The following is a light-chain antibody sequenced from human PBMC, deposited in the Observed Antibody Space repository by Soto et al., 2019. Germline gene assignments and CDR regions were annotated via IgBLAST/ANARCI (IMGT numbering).Light chain of an antibody. CDR1: QRISSW. CDR3: QQANSFSWT. CDR2: AAS. Sequence: DLQMTQSPSSVSASVGDRVTITCRASQRISSWLAWYQQKPGQAPMLLIYAASSLHSGVPSRFSGSGSGTDFTLTISSLQPEDFATYYCQQANSFSWTFGQGTKVEV. V-gene: IGKV1-12*01. J-gene: IGKJ1*01.